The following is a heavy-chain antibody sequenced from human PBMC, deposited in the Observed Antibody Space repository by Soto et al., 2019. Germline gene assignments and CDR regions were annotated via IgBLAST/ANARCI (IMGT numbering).Heavy chain of an antibody. D-gene: IGHD3-9*01. CDR2: ISAYNGNT. Sequence: ASVKVSCKASGYTFTSYGISWVRQAPGQGLEWMGWISAYNGNTNYAQKLQGRVTMTTDTSTSTAYMELRSLRSDDTAVYYCARENADILSGHPPHYWLDHWGQGTMVTVSS. CDR1: GYTFTSYG. CDR3: ARENADILSGHPPHYWLDH. J-gene: IGHJ5*02. V-gene: IGHV1-18*01.